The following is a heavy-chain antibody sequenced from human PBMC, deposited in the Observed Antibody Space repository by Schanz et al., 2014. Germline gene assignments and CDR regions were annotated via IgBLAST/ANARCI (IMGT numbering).Heavy chain of an antibody. CDR3: ARVGRSSSSPHGSSGDY. CDR2: INHYGRT. Sequence: QVRLQQWGAGLLKPSGTLSLTCAVYGGSFIGYDWSWIRQFPGQDLEWIGDINHYGRTNYNPSLMGRVPISIDASQSQFSLKLSSVTAADPAVYYCARVGRSSSSPHGSSGDYWGQGTLVTVSS. CDR1: GGSFIGYD. D-gene: IGHD6-6*01. J-gene: IGHJ4*02. V-gene: IGHV4-34*01.